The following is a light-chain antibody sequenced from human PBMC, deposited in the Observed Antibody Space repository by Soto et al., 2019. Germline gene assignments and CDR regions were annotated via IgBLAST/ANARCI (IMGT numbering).Light chain of an antibody. J-gene: IGLJ2*01. CDR1: NGDVGSYDL. CDR3: CSYAGSKSLI. V-gene: IGLV2-23*02. Sequence: QSALTQPASVSGSPGQSITISCTGTNGDVGSYDLVSWYQRYPGEAPKLIIYEVNKRPSGISNRFSGSKSGNTASLTISGLQAEDEAEYDCCSYAGSKSLIFGGGTQLTVL. CDR2: EVN.